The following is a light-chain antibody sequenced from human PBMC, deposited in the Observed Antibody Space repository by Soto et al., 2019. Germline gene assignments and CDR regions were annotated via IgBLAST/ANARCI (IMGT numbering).Light chain of an antibody. V-gene: IGKV1-5*03. CDR3: QQYNGFT. CDR2: MAS. CDR1: QSISTW. Sequence: DIQMTQSPSTLSASVGDRVTITCRASQSISTWLAWYQQKPGKAPKVLISMASILESGVPSRFSGSGSGTEFTLTISSLQPDDFSTYYCQQYNGFTFGPGTKVDIK. J-gene: IGKJ3*01.